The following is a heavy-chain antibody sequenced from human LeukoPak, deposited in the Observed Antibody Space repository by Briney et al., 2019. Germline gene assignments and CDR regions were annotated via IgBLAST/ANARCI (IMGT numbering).Heavy chain of an antibody. CDR3: ARANPAYYDSSGYHPYFDY. CDR1: GGSISSGGYS. CDR2: IYYSGST. V-gene: IGHV4-61*08. J-gene: IGHJ4*02. Sequence: PSETLSLTCAVSGGSISSGGYSWSWIRQPPGKGLEWIGYIYYSGSTNYNPSLKSRATISVDTSKNQFSLKLSSVTAADTAVYYCARANPAYYDSSGYHPYFDYWGQGTLVTVSS. D-gene: IGHD3-22*01.